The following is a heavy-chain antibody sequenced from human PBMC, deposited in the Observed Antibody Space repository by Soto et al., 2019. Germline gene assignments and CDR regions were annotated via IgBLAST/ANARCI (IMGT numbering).Heavy chain of an antibody. Sequence: QVQLVESGGGVVQPGRSLRLSCAASGFTFSSYGMHWVRQAPGKGLEWVAGISYDGSNKYYADSVKGRFTISRDNSKNTLYLQMNSLRAEDTAVYYCAKGILGYCTNGVCYYYGMDVWGQGTTVTVSS. CDR2: ISYDGSNK. J-gene: IGHJ6*02. CDR1: GFTFSSYG. V-gene: IGHV3-30*18. CDR3: AKGILGYCTNGVCYYYGMDV. D-gene: IGHD2-8*01.